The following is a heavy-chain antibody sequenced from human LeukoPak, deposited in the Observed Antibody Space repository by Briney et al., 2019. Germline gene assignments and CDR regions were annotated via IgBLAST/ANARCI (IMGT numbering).Heavy chain of an antibody. CDR1: GGSISSSNW. D-gene: IGHD1-26*01. CDR3: ARLSGSYYSHAFDM. V-gene: IGHV4-4*02. J-gene: IGHJ3*02. Sequence: SGTLSLTCAVSGGSISSSNWWSWVRQPPGKGLEWIGEIYHSRSTNYNPSLKSRVTISVDKSKNQFSLKLSSVTAADTAVYYCARLSGSYYSHAFDMWGQGTMVTVSS. CDR2: IYHSRST.